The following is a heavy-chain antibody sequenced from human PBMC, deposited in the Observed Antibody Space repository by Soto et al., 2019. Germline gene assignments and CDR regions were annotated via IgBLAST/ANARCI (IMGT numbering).Heavy chain of an antibody. V-gene: IGHV4-4*02. CDR2: IYHSFIT. Sequence: SGTLSLTCSFCVVSSISGNCGICVRHAPGKGLEWIGEIYHSFITNYNPSLKSRVTISVDKPKNQFSLKLSSVTAADTDVYYCARDLREYRRQQPDDFDIRGKGQIV. J-gene: IGHJ3*02. CDR1: VVSSISGNC. CDR3: ARDLREYRRQQPDDFDI. D-gene: IGHD6-6*01.